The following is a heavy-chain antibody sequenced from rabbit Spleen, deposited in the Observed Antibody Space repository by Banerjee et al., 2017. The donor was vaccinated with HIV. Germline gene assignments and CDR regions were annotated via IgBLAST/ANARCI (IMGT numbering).Heavy chain of an antibody. J-gene: IGHJ6*01. V-gene: IGHV1S40*01. D-gene: IGHD8-1*01. Sequence: QSLEESGGDLVKPGASLTLTCTASGFSFSSYYYMCWVRQAPGKGLEWIACIYAGSSGSTYYASWAKGRFTISKTSSTTVTLQMTSLTAADTATYFCARDTGSSFSSYGMDLWGQGTLVTVS. CDR2: IYAGSSGST. CDR1: GFSFSSYYY. CDR3: ARDTGSSFSSYGMDL.